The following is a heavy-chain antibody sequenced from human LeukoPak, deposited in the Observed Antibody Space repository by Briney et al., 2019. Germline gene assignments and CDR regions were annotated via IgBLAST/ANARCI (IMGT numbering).Heavy chain of an antibody. V-gene: IGHV1-8*03. J-gene: IGHJ6*03. CDR1: GYTFTSYD. CDR2: MNPNSGNT. Sequence: GASVKVSCKASGYTFTSYDINWVRQATGQGLEWMGWMNPNSGNTGYAQKFQGRVTITRNTSISTAYMELSSLRSEDTAVYYCARGGIAARPYYYYYMDVWGKGTTVTVSS. D-gene: IGHD6-6*01. CDR3: ARGGIAARPYYYYYMDV.